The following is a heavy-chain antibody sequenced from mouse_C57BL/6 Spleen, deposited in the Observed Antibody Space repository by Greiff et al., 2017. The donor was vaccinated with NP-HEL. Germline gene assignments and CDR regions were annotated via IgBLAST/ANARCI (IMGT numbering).Heavy chain of an antibody. J-gene: IGHJ2*01. Sequence: QVQLQQPGAELVKPGASVKLSCKASGYTFTSYWMQWVKQRPGQGLEWIGEIDPSDSYTNYNQKFKGKATLTVDTSSSTAYMQLSSLTSEDSAVYYCARSDTTVVADYWGQGTTLTVSS. D-gene: IGHD1-1*01. CDR2: IDPSDSYT. CDR1: GYTFTSYW. V-gene: IGHV1-50*01. CDR3: ARSDTTVVADY.